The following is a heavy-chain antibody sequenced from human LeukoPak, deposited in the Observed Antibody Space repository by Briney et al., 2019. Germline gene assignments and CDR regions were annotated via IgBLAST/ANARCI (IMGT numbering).Heavy chain of an antibody. CDR3: TTRDMFIRTKFDH. Sequence: GGPVPLSYGLWGFHYSKAWMSLVPPAPGKGPGWVGRIQSKTDGGTTDYAAPAKGRFTISRDESKITLYLQMNGLRTEHPSLYCCTTRDMFIRTKFDHWGQGTLVTVSS. J-gene: IGHJ4*02. V-gene: IGHV3-15*01. CDR2: IQSKTDGGTT. CDR1: GFHYSKAW. D-gene: IGHD2-15*01.